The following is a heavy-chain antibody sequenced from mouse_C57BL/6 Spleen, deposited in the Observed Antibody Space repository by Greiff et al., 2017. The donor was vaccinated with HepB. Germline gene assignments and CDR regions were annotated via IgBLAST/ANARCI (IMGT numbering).Heavy chain of an antibody. Sequence: QVQLQQSGPELVRPGVSVKISCKGSGYTFTDYAMHWVKQSHAKSLEWIGVISTYYGDASYNQKFKDKATMTLDKSSSTAYMELARLTSEDSAVYYCARGIYYGNYLLYAMDYWGQGTSVTVSS. V-gene: IGHV1-67*01. D-gene: IGHD2-1*01. J-gene: IGHJ4*01. CDR3: ARGIYYGNYLLYAMDY. CDR2: ISTYYGDA. CDR1: GYTFTDYA.